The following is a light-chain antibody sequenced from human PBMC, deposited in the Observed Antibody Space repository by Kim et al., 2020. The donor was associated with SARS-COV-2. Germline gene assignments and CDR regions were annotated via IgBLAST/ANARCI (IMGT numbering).Light chain of an antibody. Sequence: VSPEESATLSCRASQSVSTNLAWYQQQPGQAPRLLIYGASTRATGIPARFSGSGSGTEFTLTISSLQSEDFAVYYCQQYNTWLITFGQGTRLEIK. CDR3: QQYNTWLIT. V-gene: IGKV3D-15*01. CDR2: GAS. J-gene: IGKJ5*01. CDR1: QSVSTN.